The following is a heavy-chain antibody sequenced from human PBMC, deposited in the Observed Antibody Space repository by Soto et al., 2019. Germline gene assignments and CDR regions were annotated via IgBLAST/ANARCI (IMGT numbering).Heavy chain of an antibody. D-gene: IGHD6-13*01. V-gene: IGHV4-28*03. Sequence: PSETLSLTCAVSGYSISSSNWWGWIRQPPGKGLEWIGYIYYSGTTYYNPSLKSRVTMSVDTSKNQFSLKLSSVTAADTAVYYCARGEPAGTAFDYWGQGTLVTVSS. CDR3: ARGEPAGTAFDY. CDR2: IYYSGTT. J-gene: IGHJ4*02. CDR1: GYSISSSNW.